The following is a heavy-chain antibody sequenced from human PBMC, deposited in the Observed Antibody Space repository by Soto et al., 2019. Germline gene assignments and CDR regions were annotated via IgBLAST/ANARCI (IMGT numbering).Heavy chain of an antibody. CDR3: ARDYGAAGTRDYYFDY. CDR2: INAGNGNT. CDR1: GYTFTSYA. Sequence: ASVKVSCKASGYTFTSYAMHWVRQAPGQRLEWMGWINAGNGNTEYSQKFQGRVTITRDTSASTAYMELSSLRSEDTAVYYCARDYGAAGTRDYYFDYWGQGTLVTVSS. J-gene: IGHJ4*02. V-gene: IGHV1-3*01. D-gene: IGHD6-13*01.